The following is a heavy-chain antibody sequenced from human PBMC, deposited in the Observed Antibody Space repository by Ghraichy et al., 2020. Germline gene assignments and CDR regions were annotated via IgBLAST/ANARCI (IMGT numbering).Heavy chain of an antibody. V-gene: IGHV3-23*01. Sequence: GGSLRLSCAASGFTFSSYAMSWVRQAPGKGLEWVSAISGSGGSTYYADSVKGRFTISRDNSKNTLYLQMNSLRAEDTAVYYCAKTDDYGDYLAGDWDYWGQGTLVTVSS. J-gene: IGHJ4*02. CDR1: GFTFSSYA. CDR3: AKTDDYGDYLAGDWDY. CDR2: ISGSGGST. D-gene: IGHD4-17*01.